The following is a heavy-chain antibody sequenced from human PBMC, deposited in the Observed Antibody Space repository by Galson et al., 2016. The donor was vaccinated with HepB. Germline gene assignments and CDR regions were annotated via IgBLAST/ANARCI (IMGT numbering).Heavy chain of an antibody. Sequence: SLRLSCAASGFTFSGYTMNWVRQAPGKGLEWVSHISSDGTSTQYADSVKGRFTISRDNAKNSLYLQMTSLRAEDTAVYYCASGIAVTTSNSFWYFGLWGRGTLVTVSS. J-gene: IGHJ2*01. CDR3: ASGIAVTTSNSFWYFGL. D-gene: IGHD3-10*01. CDR1: GFTFSGYT. CDR2: ISSDGTST. V-gene: IGHV3-48*01.